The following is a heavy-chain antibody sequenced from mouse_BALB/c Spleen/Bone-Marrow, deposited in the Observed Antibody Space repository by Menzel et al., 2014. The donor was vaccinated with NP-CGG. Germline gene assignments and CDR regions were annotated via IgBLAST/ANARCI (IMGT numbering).Heavy chain of an antibody. CDR2: ISCYNGAT. D-gene: IGHD2-3*01. CDR3: ARGDGYYVDFDY. CDR1: GYSFTGYY. Sequence: LVKTGASVKISCKASGYSFTGYYMHWVKQSHGKSLEWIGYISCYNGATSYNQKFKGKATFTVDTSSSTAYMRFNSLTSEDSAVYYCARGDGYYVDFDYWSQGTTLTISS. J-gene: IGHJ2*01. V-gene: IGHV1S34*01.